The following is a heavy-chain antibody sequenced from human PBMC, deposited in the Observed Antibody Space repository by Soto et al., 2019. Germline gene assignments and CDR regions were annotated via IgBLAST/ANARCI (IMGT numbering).Heavy chain of an antibody. J-gene: IGHJ5*02. CDR2: INHSGST. Sequence: SETLSLTCAGYGGSFSGYYWSWIRQPPWKGLEWIGEINHSGSTNYNPSLKSRVTISVDTSKNQFSLKLSSVTAADTAVYYCARGGVPAAISPIFWFDPWAQGTLVTVSS. CDR1: GGSFSGYY. CDR3: ARGGVPAAISPIFWFDP. D-gene: IGHD2-2*01. V-gene: IGHV4-34*01.